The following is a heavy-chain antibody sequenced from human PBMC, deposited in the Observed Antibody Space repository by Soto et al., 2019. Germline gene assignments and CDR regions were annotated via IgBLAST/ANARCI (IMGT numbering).Heavy chain of an antibody. CDR2: IIPIFGTA. V-gene: IGHV1-69*13. D-gene: IGHD3-3*01. J-gene: IGHJ5*02. Sequence: SVKVSCKASGGTFSSYAISWVRQAPGQGLEWMGGIIPIFGTANYAQKFQGRVTITADESTSTAYMELSSLRSEDTAVYYCARSSGGNFGIIIEGSNWFDPWGQGTLVTVSS. CDR3: ARSSGGNFGIIIEGSNWFDP. CDR1: GGTFSSYA.